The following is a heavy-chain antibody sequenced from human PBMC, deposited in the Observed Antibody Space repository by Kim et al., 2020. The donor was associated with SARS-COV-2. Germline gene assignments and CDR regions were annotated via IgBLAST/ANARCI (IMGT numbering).Heavy chain of an antibody. CDR1: GFNFGSSW. CDR2: IKQDGSEK. D-gene: IGHD6-19*01. V-gene: IGHV3-7*03. J-gene: IGHJ4*02. CDR3: ARTDWQWLIRGEGGFPYIFVY. Sequence: GGSLRLSCAAYGFNFGSSWMTWVRQAPGKGLEWVANIKQDGSEKYYVDSVKGRFTISRDTAKNSLFIQMNSLKAKDTAVYYCARTDWQWLIRGEGGFPYIFVYWGQGTLVTVSS.